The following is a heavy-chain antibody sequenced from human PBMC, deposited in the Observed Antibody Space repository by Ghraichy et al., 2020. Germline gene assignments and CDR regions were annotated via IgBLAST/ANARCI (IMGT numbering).Heavy chain of an antibody. CDR3: AKGGYSHAMDV. V-gene: IGHV3-74*01. CDR2: VDNYGSET. D-gene: IGHD2-15*01. J-gene: IGHJ6*02. CDR1: GFTLRAYW. Sequence: GGSLRLSCAASGFTLRAYWMYWVRQVPGRGLEWVSGVDNYGSETTYADSVKGRFTISRDNAQNMVYLQMSILRVEDTAVYYCAKGGYSHAMDVWGQGTTVTVSS.